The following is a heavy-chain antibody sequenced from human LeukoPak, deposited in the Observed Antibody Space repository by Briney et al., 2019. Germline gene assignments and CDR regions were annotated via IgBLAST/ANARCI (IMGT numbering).Heavy chain of an antibody. Sequence: APVKVSCKASGYIFTDYFIHWVRQTPGEGLEWMGWINSGSGGTNYAQKFQGRVTMTRDTSISTTYMELSRLTSDDTAVYFCARDGGFDYWGQGTLVTVSS. CDR1: GYIFTDYF. CDR3: ARDGGFDY. V-gene: IGHV1-2*02. CDR2: INSGSGGT. J-gene: IGHJ4*02. D-gene: IGHD3-16*01.